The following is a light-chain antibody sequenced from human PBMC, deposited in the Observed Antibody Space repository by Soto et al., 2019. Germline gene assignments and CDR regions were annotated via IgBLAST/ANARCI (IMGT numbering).Light chain of an antibody. CDR3: QPYSRYPYT. J-gene: IGKJ2*01. CDR2: DAS. CDR1: QSLDKW. Sequence: DIQMTQSPSTLSASVGDRVSISCRASQSLDKWLAWYQQKPGEAPKLLVSDASNLESGFSSRFTGSGSGTEFTLTISSLQPDDFATYYCQPYSRYPYTFGQGTQLEIK. V-gene: IGKV1-5*01.